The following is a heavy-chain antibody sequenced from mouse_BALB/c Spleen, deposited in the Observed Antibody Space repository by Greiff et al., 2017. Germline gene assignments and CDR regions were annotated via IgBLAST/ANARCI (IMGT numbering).Heavy chain of an antibody. CDR1: GFAFSSYD. J-gene: IGHJ1*01. CDR2: ISSGGGST. D-gene: IGHD1-1*01. V-gene: IGHV5-12-1*01. Sequence: EVQRVESGGGLVKPGGSLKLSCAASGFAFSSYDMPWVRQTPEKRLEWVAYISSGGGSTYYPDTVKGRSTISRDNAKNTLYLQMSSLKSEDTAMYYRARHDYGSSCGYFDVWGAGTTVTVSS. CDR3: ARHDYGSSCGYFDV.